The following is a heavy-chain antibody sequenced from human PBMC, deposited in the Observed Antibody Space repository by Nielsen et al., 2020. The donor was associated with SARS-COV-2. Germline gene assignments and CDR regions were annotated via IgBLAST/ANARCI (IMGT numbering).Heavy chain of an antibody. D-gene: IGHD3-9*01. V-gene: IGHV4-4*02. CDR2: IYHSGST. J-gene: IGHJ6*02. CDR3: ARLRALDWSQSYNYYYGMDV. Sequence: SETLSLTCAVSGGSISSSNWWSWVRQPPGKGLEWIGEIYHSGSTNYNPSLKSRVTISVDKSKNQFSLKLSSVTAADTAVYYCARLRALDWSQSYNYYYGMDVWGQGTTVTVSS. CDR1: GGSISSSNW.